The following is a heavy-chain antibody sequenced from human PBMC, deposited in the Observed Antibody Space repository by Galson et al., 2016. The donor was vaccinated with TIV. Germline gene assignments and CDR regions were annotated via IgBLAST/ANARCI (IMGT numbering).Heavy chain of an antibody. V-gene: IGHV3-23*01. CDR3: ARECVIATATPNSFDP. Sequence: SLKLSCAASGYIFSTNAMSWVRQAPGQRLEWIASINGGNGTTYYAHTLKGRVTFTRDNSASTVYLQMSNLRSEDSAVYYCARECVIATATPNSFDPWGQGTLVTVSS. CDR1: GYIFSTNA. CDR2: INGGNGTT. D-gene: IGHD6-13*01. J-gene: IGHJ5*02.